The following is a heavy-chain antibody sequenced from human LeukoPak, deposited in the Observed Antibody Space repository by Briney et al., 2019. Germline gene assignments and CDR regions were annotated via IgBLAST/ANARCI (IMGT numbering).Heavy chain of an antibody. V-gene: IGHV3-23*01. J-gene: IGHJ4*02. CDR1: GFTFSSYT. CDR3: AKDGGLWVSAHWGDS. D-gene: IGHD7-27*01. Sequence: GGSLRLSRTASGFTFSSYTMSWVRQAPGKGLKWVSTITTGGPNTYYADSVKGRFTVSRDDSKNTLYLQMNSLRAEDTAVYYCAKDGGLWVSAHWGDSWGRGTLVTVSS. CDR2: ITTGGPNT.